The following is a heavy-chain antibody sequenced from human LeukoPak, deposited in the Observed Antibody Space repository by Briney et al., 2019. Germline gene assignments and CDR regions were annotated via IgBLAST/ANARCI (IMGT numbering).Heavy chain of an antibody. J-gene: IGHJ6*03. D-gene: IGHD3-10*01. Sequence: GASVKVSCKASGYTFTNYGISWVRQAPGQGLEWMGWISVYNGNTNYAQKFQGRVTMTTDTSTSTAYMELRSLRSDDTAVYYCARAIRGSKIASRYYYYYMDVWGKGTTVTVSS. CDR3: ARAIRGSKIASRYYYYYMDV. V-gene: IGHV1-18*01. CDR2: ISVYNGNT. CDR1: GYTFTNYG.